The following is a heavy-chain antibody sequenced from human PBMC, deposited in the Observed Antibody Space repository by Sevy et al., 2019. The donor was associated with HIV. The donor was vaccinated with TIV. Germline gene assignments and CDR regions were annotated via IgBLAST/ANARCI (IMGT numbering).Heavy chain of an antibody. D-gene: IGHD2-2*01. CDR1: GFTFSSYA. V-gene: IGHV3-23*01. CDR3: AKDLLIVVGEGMDV. CDR2: ISGNGGST. J-gene: IGHJ6*02. Sequence: GGSLRLSCAGSGFTFSSYAMNWVRHAPGKGLEWVSAISGNGGSTFYADSVKGRFSISRDNSKNTLYLQMNSLRAEDTAIYYCAKDLLIVVGEGMDVWGQGTTVTVSS.